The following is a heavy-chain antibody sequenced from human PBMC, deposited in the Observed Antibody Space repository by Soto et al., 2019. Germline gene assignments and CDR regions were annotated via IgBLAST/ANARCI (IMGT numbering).Heavy chain of an antibody. D-gene: IGHD3-10*01. CDR1: GFTFSDHY. V-gene: IGHV3-72*01. CDR3: ARKRRYYKNTTCFYFEN. Sequence: GGSLRLSCAASGFTFSDHYMDWVRQAPGKGLEWVGRIRNKANNYATEYAASVKGRFTISRDDSKNSLYLQMNSLETEDTAVYSCARKRRYYKNTTCFYFENWGKGPLVPVSP. J-gene: IGHJ4*02. CDR2: IRNKANNYAT.